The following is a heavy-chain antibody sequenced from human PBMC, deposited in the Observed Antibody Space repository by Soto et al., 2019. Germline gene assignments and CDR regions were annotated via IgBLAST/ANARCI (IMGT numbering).Heavy chain of an antibody. CDR1: GGTFSSYT. V-gene: IGHV1-69*04. CDR3: ARDLYHDGSGSYEPQYYFDY. D-gene: IGHD3-10*01. Sequence: ASVKVSCKDSGGTFSSYTISWVRQAPGQGLEWMGRIIPILGIANYAQKFQGRVTITADKSTSTAYMELSSLRSEDTAVYYCARDLYHDGSGSYEPQYYFDYWGQGTLVTVSS. CDR2: IIPILGIA. J-gene: IGHJ4*02.